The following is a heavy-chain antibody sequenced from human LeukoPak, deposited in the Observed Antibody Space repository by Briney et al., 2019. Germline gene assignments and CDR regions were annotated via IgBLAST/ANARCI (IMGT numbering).Heavy chain of an antibody. CDR1: GGSFSGYY. CDR3: ARDRRPYYYGSGSYYNRLDAFDI. CDR2: INHSGST. D-gene: IGHD3-10*01. V-gene: IGHV4-34*01. J-gene: IGHJ3*02. Sequence: KPSETLSLTCAVYGGSFSGYYWSWIRQPPGKGLEWIGEINHSGSTNYNPSLKSRVTISVDTSKNQFSLKLSSVTAADTAVYYCARDRRPYYYGSGSYYNRLDAFDIWGQGTMVTVSS.